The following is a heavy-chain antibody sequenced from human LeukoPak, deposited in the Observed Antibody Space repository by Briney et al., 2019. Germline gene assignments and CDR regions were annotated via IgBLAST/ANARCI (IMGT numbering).Heavy chain of an antibody. CDR1: GFTFSSYW. V-gene: IGHV3-7*03. D-gene: IGHD3-22*01. J-gene: IGHJ4*02. CDR3: ARVGSEYFDSGAYYQDY. CDR2: IKQDGSEK. Sequence: PGGSLRLSCAASGFTFSSYWMSWVRQAPGKGLEWVSNIKQDGSEKYYVDSVKGRFTISRDNAKNSLYLQMNSLRAEDTAVYYCARVGSEYFDSGAYYQDYWGQGTLVTVSS.